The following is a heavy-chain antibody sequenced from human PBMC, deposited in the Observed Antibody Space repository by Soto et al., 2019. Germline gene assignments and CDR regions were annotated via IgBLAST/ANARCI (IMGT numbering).Heavy chain of an antibody. V-gene: IGHV3-74*01. CDR2: INSDGSST. CDR3: ARDPATGSLFDP. J-gene: IGHJ5*02. CDR1: GFTFSSCW. D-gene: IGHD2-15*01. Sequence: PGGSLRLSCAASGFTFSSCWMHWVRQAPGKGLVWVSRINSDGSSTSYADSVKGRFTISRDNAKNTLYLQMNSLRAEDTAVYYCARDPATGSLFDPWGQGTLVTVSS.